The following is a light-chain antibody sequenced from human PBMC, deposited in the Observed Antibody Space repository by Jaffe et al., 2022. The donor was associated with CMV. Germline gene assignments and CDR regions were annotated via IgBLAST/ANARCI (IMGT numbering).Light chain of an antibody. CDR1: QSVNNNY. J-gene: IGKJ1*01. CDR3: QQYGSTLWT. Sequence: EIVLTQSPGTLSLSPGERATLSCRASQSVNNNYLAWYQQKPGQAPRLLMYGPSTRATGIPDRFSGGGSGTDFTLTISRLEPEDFAIYYCQQYGSTLWTFGQGTKVQIK. V-gene: IGKV3-20*01. CDR2: GPS.